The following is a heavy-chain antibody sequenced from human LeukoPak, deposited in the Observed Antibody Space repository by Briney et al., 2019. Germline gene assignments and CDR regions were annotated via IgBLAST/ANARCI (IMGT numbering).Heavy chain of an antibody. J-gene: IGHJ3*02. CDR3: ARAGVSDYYDSSGYRAFDI. CDR1: GGSISSYY. CDR2: IYYSGST. Sequence: SSETLSLTCTVSGGSISSYYWSWIRQPPGKGLEWIGYIYYSGSTNYNPFLKSRVTISVDTSKNQFSLKLSSVTAADTAVYYCARAGVSDYYDSSGYRAFDIWGQGTMVTVSS. V-gene: IGHV4-59*01. D-gene: IGHD3-22*01.